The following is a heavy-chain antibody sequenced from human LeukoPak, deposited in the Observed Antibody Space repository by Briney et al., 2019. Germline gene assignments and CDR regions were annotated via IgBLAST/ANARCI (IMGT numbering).Heavy chain of an antibody. CDR1: GGSISINYYY. D-gene: IGHD6-19*01. Sequence: PSETLSLTCTVSGGSISINYYYWAWIRQPPGKGLEWIATIYHSGNTYYNPSLESRVTMSVDTSRNQFSLQVNSVTAADTAVYYCARRGYSSGWWPFDPWGQGTLVTVSS. J-gene: IGHJ5*02. CDR2: IYHSGNT. V-gene: IGHV4-39*01. CDR3: ARRGYSSGWWPFDP.